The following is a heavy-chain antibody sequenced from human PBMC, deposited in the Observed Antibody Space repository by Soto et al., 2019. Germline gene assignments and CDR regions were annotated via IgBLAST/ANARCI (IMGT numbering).Heavy chain of an antibody. Sequence: GGSLRLSCAASGFTFSNAWMSWVRQAPGKGLEWVGRIKSKTDGGTTDYAAPVKGRFTISRDDSKNTLYLQMNRLKTEDTAVYYCNTGLVGGSYYSYIDYWGQGTLVTVSS. V-gene: IGHV3-15*01. J-gene: IGHJ4*02. CDR2: IKSKTDGGTT. CDR1: GFTFSNAW. D-gene: IGHD1-26*01. CDR3: NTGLVGGSYYSYIDY.